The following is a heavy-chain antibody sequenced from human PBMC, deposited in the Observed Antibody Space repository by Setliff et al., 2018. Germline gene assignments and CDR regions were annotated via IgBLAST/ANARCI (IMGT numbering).Heavy chain of an antibody. Sequence: SETLSLTCAAYGGTFSDYYWTWIRQPPGKGLEWIGEINHRGSTNYNPSLKSRATMSIDTSKDQFSLKLISMSAADTAVYFCARGRNIAARLLDSWGQGALVTSPQ. CDR1: GGTFSDYY. J-gene: IGHJ4*02. V-gene: IGHV4-34*01. CDR3: ARGRNIAARLLDS. CDR2: INHRGST. D-gene: IGHD6-6*01.